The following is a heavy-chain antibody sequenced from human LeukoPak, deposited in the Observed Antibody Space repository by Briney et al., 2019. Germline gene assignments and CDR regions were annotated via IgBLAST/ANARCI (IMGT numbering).Heavy chain of an antibody. D-gene: IGHD3-22*01. CDR2: IYYSGST. J-gene: IGHJ4*02. Sequence: SETLSLTCTVSGGSISSYYWSWIRQPPGKGLEWIGYIYYSGSTNYNPSLKSRVTISVDTSKNQFSLTLSSVTAADTAVYYCARARDSRGYQFKGFDYWGQGTLVTVSS. V-gene: IGHV4-59*08. CDR1: GGSISSYY. CDR3: ARARDSRGYQFKGFDY.